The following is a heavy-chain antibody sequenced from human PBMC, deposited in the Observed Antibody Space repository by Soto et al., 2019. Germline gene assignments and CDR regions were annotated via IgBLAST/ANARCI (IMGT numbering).Heavy chain of an antibody. Sequence: GGSLRLSCAASGFTFSSYGMHWVRQAPGKGLEWVAVISYDGSNKYYADSVKGRFTISRDNSKNTLYLQMNSLRAEDTAVYYCAKDAWSRPPPLYYMDVWGKGTTVTVSS. D-gene: IGHD3-3*01. J-gene: IGHJ6*03. CDR2: ISYDGSNK. CDR3: AKDAWSRPPPLYYMDV. V-gene: IGHV3-30*18. CDR1: GFTFSSYG.